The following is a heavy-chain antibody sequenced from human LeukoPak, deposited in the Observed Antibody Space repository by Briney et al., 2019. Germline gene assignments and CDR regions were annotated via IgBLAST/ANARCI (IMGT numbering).Heavy chain of an antibody. D-gene: IGHD2-2*01. Sequence: SETLSLTCTVSGGSISSSSYHWGRVPQPPGKGLDWTGSIYYSGSTYYNPSIKSRVTISVDTSKNRFSLTLSSVTAADTAVYYWARHRSCSSISWYVGAVSYWGQGTLVTVSS. CDR2: IYYSGST. V-gene: IGHV4-39*01. CDR1: GGSISSSSYH. J-gene: IGHJ4*02. CDR3: ARHRSCSSISWYVGAVSY.